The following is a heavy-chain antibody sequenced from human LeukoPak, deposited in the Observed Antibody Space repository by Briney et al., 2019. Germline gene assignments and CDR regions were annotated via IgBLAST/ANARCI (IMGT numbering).Heavy chain of an antibody. CDR3: ARDYGDFYYFDY. D-gene: IGHD4-17*01. V-gene: IGHV1-8*01. Sequence: ASVKASCKASGYTFTSYDINWVRQATGQGLEWMGWMNPNSGNTGYAQKFQGRVTMTRNTSISTAYMELSSLRSEDTAVYYCARDYGDFYYFDYWGQGTLVTVSS. J-gene: IGHJ4*02. CDR1: GYTFTSYD. CDR2: MNPNSGNT.